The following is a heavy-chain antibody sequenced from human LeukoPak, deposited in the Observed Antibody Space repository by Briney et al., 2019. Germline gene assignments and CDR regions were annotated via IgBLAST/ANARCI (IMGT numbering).Heavy chain of an antibody. V-gene: IGHV1-18*01. J-gene: IGHJ4*02. CDR2: ISAYNGNT. CDR1: GYTFTSYG. D-gene: IGHD3-22*01. Sequence: GASVSLSCKASGYTFTSYGISWVRQAPGQGLEWMGWISAYNGNTNYAQKLQGRVTMTTDTSTSTAYMELRSLRSDDTAVYYCARDLYDYDSSGLDYWGQGTLVTVSS. CDR3: ARDLYDYDSSGLDY.